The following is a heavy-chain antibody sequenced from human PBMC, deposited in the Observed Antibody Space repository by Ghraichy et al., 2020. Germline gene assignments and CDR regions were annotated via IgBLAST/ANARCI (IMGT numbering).Heavy chain of an antibody. V-gene: IGHV4-34*01. CDR1: GGSFSGYY. J-gene: IGHJ4*02. CDR2: INHSGST. D-gene: IGHD6-19*01. Sequence: SETLSLTCAVYGGSFSGYYWSWIRQPPGKGLEWIGEINHSGSTNYNPSLKSRVTISVDTSKNQFSLKLSSVTAADTAVYYCARRPDSSGWYSIWGQGTLVTVSS. CDR3: ARRPDSSGWYSI.